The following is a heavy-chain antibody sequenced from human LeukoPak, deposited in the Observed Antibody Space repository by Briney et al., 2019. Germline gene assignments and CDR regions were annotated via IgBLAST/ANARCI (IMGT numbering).Heavy chain of an antibody. V-gene: IGHV1-18*01. Sequence: GASVKVSCKASGYTFTSYGISWVRQAPGQGLEWMGWISAYIGNTNYAQKLQGRVTMTTDTSTSTAYMELRSLRSDDTAVYYCARIRVAALYYYYGMDVWGQGTTVTVSS. J-gene: IGHJ6*02. CDR2: ISAYIGNT. D-gene: IGHD2-15*01. CDR3: ARIRVAALYYYYGMDV. CDR1: GYTFTSYG.